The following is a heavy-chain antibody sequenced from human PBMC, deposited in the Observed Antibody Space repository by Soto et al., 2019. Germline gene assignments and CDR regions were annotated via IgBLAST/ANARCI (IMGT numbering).Heavy chain of an antibody. CDR3: AKDLYYDSSGPPYDAFNI. CDR1: GFTFSSYA. D-gene: IGHD3-22*01. J-gene: IGHJ3*02. V-gene: IGHV3-23*01. Sequence: GGSLRLSCAASGFTFSSYAMSWVRQAPGKGLEWVSAISGSGGSTYYADSVKGRFTISRDNSKNTLYLQMNSLRAGDTAVYYCAKDLYYDSSGPPYDAFNIWGQGTMVTVSS. CDR2: ISGSGGST.